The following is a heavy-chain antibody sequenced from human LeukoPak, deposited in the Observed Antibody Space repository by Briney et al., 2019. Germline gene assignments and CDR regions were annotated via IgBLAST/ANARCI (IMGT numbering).Heavy chain of an antibody. J-gene: IGHJ4*02. CDR3: ARVAVTTYWEY. V-gene: IGHV3-21*04. Sequence: GGSLRLSCAASGLTFSSYSMNWVRQAPGKGLEWVSSISSSSSYIYYAVSVKGRFTISRDNAKNSLYLQMNSLRAEDTALYYCARVAVTTYWEYWGQGTLVTVSS. CDR2: ISSSSSYI. D-gene: IGHD4-17*01. CDR1: GLTFSSYS.